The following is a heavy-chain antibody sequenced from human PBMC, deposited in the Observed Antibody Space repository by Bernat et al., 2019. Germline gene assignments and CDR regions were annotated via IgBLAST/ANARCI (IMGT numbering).Heavy chain of an antibody. Sequence: QVHLQQWGAGLLKPSETLSLTCAVYGGSFSGYYWSWVRQPPGKGLEGLGEANKMGAPNKNPSLKSRVTLSIDTSKNQFSLKLNSVTAADTAVYYCVRLCPYQLPRRHYYYYMDVWGKGTTVTVSS. CDR3: VRLCPYQLPRRHYYYYMDV. J-gene: IGHJ6*03. CDR1: GGSFSGYY. V-gene: IGHV4-34*01. CDR2: ANKMGAP. D-gene: IGHD2-2*01.